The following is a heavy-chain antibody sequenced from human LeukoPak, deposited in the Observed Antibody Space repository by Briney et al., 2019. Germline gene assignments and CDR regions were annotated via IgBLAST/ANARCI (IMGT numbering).Heavy chain of an antibody. Sequence: PSETLSLTCTVSGGSISSSSYYWGWIRQPPGKGLEWIGGIYYSGSTYYNPSLKSRVTISVDTSKNQFSLKLSSVTAVDTAVYYCARQHRMQGAGNWFDPWGQGTLVTVSS. CDR3: ARQHRMQGAGNWFDP. V-gene: IGHV4-39*01. CDR1: GGSISSSSYY. J-gene: IGHJ5*02. CDR2: IYYSGST. D-gene: IGHD2-8*01.